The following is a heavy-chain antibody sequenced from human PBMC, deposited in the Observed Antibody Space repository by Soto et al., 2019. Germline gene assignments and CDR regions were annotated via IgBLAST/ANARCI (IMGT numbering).Heavy chain of an antibody. V-gene: IGHV1-18*04. CDR1: GYTFTSYG. D-gene: IGHD3-3*01. J-gene: IGHJ6*02. CDR2: ISAYNGNT. Sequence: QVQLVQSGAEVKKPGASVKVSCKASGYTFTSYGISWVRQAPGQGLEWMGWISAYNGNTNYAQKLQGRVTMTTDTSTSTAYMELSSLRSDGTAVYYCARDPSITIFGVEGPRSYGMDVWGQGTTVTVSS. CDR3: ARDPSITIFGVEGPRSYGMDV.